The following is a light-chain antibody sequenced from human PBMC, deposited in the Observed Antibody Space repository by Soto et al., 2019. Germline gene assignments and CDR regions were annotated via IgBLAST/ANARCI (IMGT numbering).Light chain of an antibody. CDR2: DAS. J-gene: IGKJ1*01. V-gene: IGKV1-5*01. Sequence: DIHMPQSPSTLSASVGDRVTITCRASQSISSWLAWYQQKPGKAPKLLIYDASNLESGVPSRFSGGGSGTEFSLTISSLQPDDFATYYCQQYNYFWAFGQGTKVDIK. CDR3: QQYNYFWA. CDR1: QSISSW.